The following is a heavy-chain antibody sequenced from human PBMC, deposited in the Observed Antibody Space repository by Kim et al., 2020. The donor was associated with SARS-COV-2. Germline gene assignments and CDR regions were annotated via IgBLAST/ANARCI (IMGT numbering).Heavy chain of an antibody. J-gene: IGHJ6*02. CDR3: NYDSSGYYYNYYYGMDV. D-gene: IGHD3-22*01. V-gene: IGHV3-30*07. Sequence: VKGRFTIARDNSKNTLYLQMNSLRAEDTAVYYCNYDSSGYYYNYYYGMDVWGQGATVTVS.